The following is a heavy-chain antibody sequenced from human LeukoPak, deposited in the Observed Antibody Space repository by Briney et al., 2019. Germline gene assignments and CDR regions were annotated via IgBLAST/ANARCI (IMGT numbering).Heavy chain of an antibody. D-gene: IGHD1-1*01. CDR2: INHSGST. V-gene: IGHV4-34*01. CDR3: ASQPGFLYFDY. J-gene: IGHJ4*02. CDR1: GGSFSGYY. Sequence: SETLSLTCAVYGGSFSGYYWSWIRQPPGKGLEWIGEINHSGSTNYNPSLKSRVTISVDTSKNQFSLKLSSVTAADTAVYYCASQPGFLYFDYWGQGTPVTVSS.